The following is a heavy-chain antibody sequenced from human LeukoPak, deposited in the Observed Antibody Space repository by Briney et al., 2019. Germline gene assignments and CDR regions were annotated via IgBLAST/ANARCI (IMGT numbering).Heavy chain of an antibody. CDR3: ARDLGSIAVAGFDAFDI. CDR2: ISSSGSTI. J-gene: IGHJ3*02. Sequence: GGSLRLSYAASGFTFSSYEMNWVRQAPGKGLEWVSYISSSGSTIYYADSVKGRFTISRDNAKNSLYLQMNSLRAEDTAVYYCARDLGSIAVAGFDAFDIWGQGTMVTVSP. V-gene: IGHV3-48*03. D-gene: IGHD6-19*01. CDR1: GFTFSSYE.